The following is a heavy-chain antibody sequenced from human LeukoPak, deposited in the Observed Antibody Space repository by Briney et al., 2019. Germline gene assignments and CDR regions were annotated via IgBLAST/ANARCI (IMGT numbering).Heavy chain of an antibody. CDR2: INQDGSEK. J-gene: IGHJ4*02. D-gene: IGHD3-3*02. Sequence: PGGSLRLSCVASGLTFSNFWMTWVRQASGEGLEWVASINQDGSEKYYVDSVKGRFIISRDNAKSSLYLQMDSLRAEETAVYHCARGHLWLQNWGQGTLVTVSS. CDR1: GLTFSNFW. CDR3: ARGHLWLQN. V-gene: IGHV3-7*03.